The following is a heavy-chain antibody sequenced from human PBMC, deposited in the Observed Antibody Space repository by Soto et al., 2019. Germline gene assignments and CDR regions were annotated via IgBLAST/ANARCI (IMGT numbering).Heavy chain of an antibody. Sequence: ASVKVSCKASGGTFSSYAISWVRQAPGQGLEWMGIINPSGGSTSYAQKFQGRVTMTRDTSTSTVYMELSSLRSEDTAVYYCARSQKRIVVVPAAIDYWGQGTLVTVS. CDR3: ARSQKRIVVVPAAIDY. CDR2: INPSGGST. V-gene: IGHV1-46*01. CDR1: GGTFSSYA. D-gene: IGHD2-2*01. J-gene: IGHJ4*02.